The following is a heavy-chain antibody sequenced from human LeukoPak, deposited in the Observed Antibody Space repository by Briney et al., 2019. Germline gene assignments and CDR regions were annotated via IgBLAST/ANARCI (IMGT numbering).Heavy chain of an antibody. D-gene: IGHD5-24*01. CDR3: ARWAQPYHYYYMDV. CDR2: ISGSGGST. CDR1: GFTFSSYA. Sequence: GGSLRLSCAASGFTFSSYAMSWVRQAPGKGLEWVSAISGSGGSTYYADSVKGRITISRDNSKNTLYLQMNSLRAEDTAVYYCARWAQPYHYYYMDVWGKGTTVTISS. J-gene: IGHJ6*03. V-gene: IGHV3-23*01.